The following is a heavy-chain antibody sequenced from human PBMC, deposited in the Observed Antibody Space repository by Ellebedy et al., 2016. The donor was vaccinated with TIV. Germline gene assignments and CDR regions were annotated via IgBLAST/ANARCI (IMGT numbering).Heavy chain of an antibody. V-gene: IGHV1-2*02. CDR1: GYTFTGYY. CDR3: ARAFQWFGELDY. Sequence: AASVKVSCKASGYTFTGYYMHWVRQAPGQGLEWMGWINPNSGGTNYAQKFQGRVTMTRDTSISTVYMELSSLTSNDTAAYYCARAFQWFGELDYWGQGSLVTVSS. J-gene: IGHJ4*02. CDR2: INPNSGGT. D-gene: IGHD3-10*01.